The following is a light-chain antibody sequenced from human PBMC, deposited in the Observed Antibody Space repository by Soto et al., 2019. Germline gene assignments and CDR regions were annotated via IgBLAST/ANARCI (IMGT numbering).Light chain of an antibody. J-gene: IGLJ2*01. Sequence: QSVLTQSPSASGTPGQTVTISCSGSSSNIGSSFVNWYQHVPGTAPKLLIYRDNERLSGFPDRFSDTKSVTSASLVISGLPSEDEADYYCSSWYVSLKGVVFGGGNKLTVL. V-gene: IGLV1-44*01. CDR1: SSNIGSSF. CDR3: SSWYVSLKGVV. CDR2: RDN.